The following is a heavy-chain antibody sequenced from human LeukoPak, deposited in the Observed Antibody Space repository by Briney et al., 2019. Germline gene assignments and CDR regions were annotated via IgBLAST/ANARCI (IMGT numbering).Heavy chain of an antibody. D-gene: IGHD2-2*01. J-gene: IGHJ3*02. CDR1: GGSISSGGYY. Sequence: PSQTLSLTCTVSGGSISSGGYYWSWIRQHPGKGLEWIGYIYYSGSTYYNPSLKSRVTISVGTSKNQFSLKLSSVTAADTAVYYCARVPVCSSTSCHRAFDIWGQGTMVTVSS. CDR2: IYYSGST. V-gene: IGHV4-31*03. CDR3: ARVPVCSSTSCHRAFDI.